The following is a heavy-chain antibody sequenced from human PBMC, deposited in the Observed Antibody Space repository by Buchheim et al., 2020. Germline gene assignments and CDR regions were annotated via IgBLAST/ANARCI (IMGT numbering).Heavy chain of an antibody. Sequence: QVQLVQSGVEVKKPGASVKVSCKASGYTFTSYYMHWVRQAPGQGLEWMGIINPSGGSTSYAQKCQGRVPMTRDTSRTTATMELSSLRSEDTAVYYCARGLGLGYCSSTSCSWGQGTL. CDR2: INPSGGST. CDR3: ARGLGLGYCSSTSCS. CDR1: GYTFTSYY. V-gene: IGHV1-46*03. D-gene: IGHD2-2*01. J-gene: IGHJ4*02.